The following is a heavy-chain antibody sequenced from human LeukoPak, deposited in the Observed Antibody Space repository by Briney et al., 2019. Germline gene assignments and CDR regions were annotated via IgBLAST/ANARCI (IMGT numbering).Heavy chain of an antibody. CDR1: GFTFSSYW. J-gene: IGHJ4*02. CDR3: ASNPPFYHGDFDY. Sequence: PGGSLRLSCAPSGFTFSSYWMSWVRQAPGKGLEWVANIKQDGSEKHYVDAVKGRFTISRDNAKNSLYLQMSSLRAEDTAVYYCASNPPFYHGDFDYWGQGTLVTVSS. CDR2: IKQDGSEK. D-gene: IGHD2/OR15-2a*01. V-gene: IGHV3-7*01.